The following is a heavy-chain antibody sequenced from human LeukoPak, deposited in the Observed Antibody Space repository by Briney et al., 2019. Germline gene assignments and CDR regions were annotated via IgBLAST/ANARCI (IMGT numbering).Heavy chain of an antibody. CDR2: IDRRGQT. V-gene: IGHV4-39*07. Sequence: SETLSLTCTVSGGSIRSGNYRWGWIRQPPGKGLEWVGNIDRRGQTSYTPSLKSRVTISADTSKNQLSLKLSSVTAADTAVFYCARENSGSYREFDYWGQGTLVTVSS. D-gene: IGHD1-26*01. J-gene: IGHJ4*02. CDR3: ARENSGSYREFDY. CDR1: GGSIRSGNYR.